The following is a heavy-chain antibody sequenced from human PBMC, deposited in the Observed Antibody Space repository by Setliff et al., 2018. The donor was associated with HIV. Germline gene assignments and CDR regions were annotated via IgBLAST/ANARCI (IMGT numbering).Heavy chain of an antibody. D-gene: IGHD5-12*01. Sequence: SETLSLTCAVYGGSFSGYYWSWIRQPPGKGLEWIGEIDHSGSTNYNPSLKSRVTMSVETSKNQFSLNLYSVTAADTAVYYCAREVIIVADSDAFDIWGLGTMVTVSS. CDR1: GGSFSGYY. CDR3: AREVIIVADSDAFDI. CDR2: IDHSGST. J-gene: IGHJ3*02. V-gene: IGHV4-34*01.